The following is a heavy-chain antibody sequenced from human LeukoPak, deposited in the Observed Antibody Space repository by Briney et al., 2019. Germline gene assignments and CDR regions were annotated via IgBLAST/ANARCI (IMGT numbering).Heavy chain of an antibody. D-gene: IGHD1-26*01. CDR2: ISPYNGNT. CDR3: TRDRSASGSQNY. V-gene: IGHV1-18*01. J-gene: IGHJ4*02. CDR1: GYTFTSSG. Sequence: ASVKVSCKTSGYTFTSSGIGWVRQAPGQGLEWMVWISPYNGNTNYAQKLQGRVTVTTDTSTTTAYMELRSLRSDDTAVYYCTRDRSASGSQNYWGQGTLVTVSS.